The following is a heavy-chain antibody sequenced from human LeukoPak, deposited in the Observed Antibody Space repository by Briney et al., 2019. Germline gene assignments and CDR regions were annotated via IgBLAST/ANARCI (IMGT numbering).Heavy chain of an antibody. J-gene: IGHJ4*02. CDR1: GGSISSGGYS. D-gene: IGHD3-3*01. Sequence: SQTLSLTCAVSGGSISSGGYSWSWIRQPPGKGLEWIGYIYYSGSTYYNPSLKSRVTISVDTSKNQFSLKLSSVTAADTAVYYCARTYYDFWSGYYTGILGHYFDYWGQGTLVTVSS. CDR3: ARTYYDFWSGYYTGILGHYFDY. CDR2: IYYSGST. V-gene: IGHV4-31*11.